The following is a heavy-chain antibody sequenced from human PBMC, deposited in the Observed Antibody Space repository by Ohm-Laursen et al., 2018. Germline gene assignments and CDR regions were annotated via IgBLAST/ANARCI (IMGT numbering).Heavy chain of an antibody. CDR3: ARGFSGWWGRIDY. CDR1: GGSFSGYY. V-gene: IGHV4-34*01. D-gene: IGHD6-19*01. Sequence: TLSLTCAVCGGSFSGYYWNWIRQPPGKGLEWIGEINHSRSTKYNSSFKSRVTISVDTSKNQFSLKLSSVTAADTAVYYCARGFSGWWGRIDYWGQGILVTVSS. J-gene: IGHJ4*02. CDR2: INHSRST.